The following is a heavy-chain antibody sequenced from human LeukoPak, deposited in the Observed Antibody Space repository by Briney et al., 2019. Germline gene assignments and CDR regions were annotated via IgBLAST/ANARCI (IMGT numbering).Heavy chain of an antibody. CDR2: IYSGGST. CDR3: ARDPHYYDSSGSGDAFDI. J-gene: IGHJ3*02. D-gene: IGHD3-22*01. CDR1: GFTVSSNY. Sequence: PGGSLRLSCAASGFTVSSNYMSWVRQAPGKGLEWGSVIYSGGSTYYADSVKGRFTISRDNSKNTLYLQMNSRRAEDTAVYYCARDPHYYDSSGSGDAFDIWGQGTMVTVSS. V-gene: IGHV3-53*01.